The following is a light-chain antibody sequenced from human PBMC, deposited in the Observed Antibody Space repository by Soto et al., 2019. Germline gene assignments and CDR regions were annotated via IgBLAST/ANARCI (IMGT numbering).Light chain of an antibody. Sequence: DIQITQSPSTLSASVGDRVTISCRASQTISSWLAWYQQKPGKAPKLLIYQASRLESGVPSRFRGSGSGTEFTLTISSLRPDDFATYYCQQYNSNSRTFGQGTKVDI. CDR1: QTISSW. CDR3: QQYNSNSRT. V-gene: IGKV1-5*03. J-gene: IGKJ1*01. CDR2: QAS.